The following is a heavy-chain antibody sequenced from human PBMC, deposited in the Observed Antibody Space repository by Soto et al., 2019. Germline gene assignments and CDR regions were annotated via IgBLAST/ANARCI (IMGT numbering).Heavy chain of an antibody. J-gene: IGHJ5*02. CDR3: AKDRFRDYYDTSASWFDP. V-gene: IGHV3-23*01. CDR2: ISGSGGST. Sequence: EVQLLESGGGLVQPGGSLRLSCAASGFTFSSYAMSWVRQAPGKGLEWVSAISGSGGSTYYADSVKGRLTISRDNSKNTLSLQMNSLRAEDTAVYYCAKDRFRDYYDTSASWFDPWGQGTLVTVSS. D-gene: IGHD3-22*01. CDR1: GFTFSSYA.